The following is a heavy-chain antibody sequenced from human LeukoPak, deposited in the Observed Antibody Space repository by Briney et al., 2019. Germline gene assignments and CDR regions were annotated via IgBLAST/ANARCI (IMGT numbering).Heavy chain of an antibody. CDR1: GFTFSKYW. CDR3: ARDANYYDSSRHYFDAFDI. J-gene: IGHJ3*02. CDR2: IRGDGSVK. Sequence: GESLRLSCAASGFTFSKYWMTWVRQAPGKGLEWVANIRGDGSVKYRLDSAKGRFTISRDNVKNSLSMEMNNLRAEDTAVYSCARDANYYDSSRHYFDAFDIWGQGTMVTVSS. D-gene: IGHD3-22*01. V-gene: IGHV3-7*01.